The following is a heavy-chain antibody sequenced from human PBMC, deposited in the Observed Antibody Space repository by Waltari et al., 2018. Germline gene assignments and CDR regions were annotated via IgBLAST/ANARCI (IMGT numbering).Heavy chain of an antibody. CDR1: GYIFRNYE. V-gene: IGHV1-8*02. D-gene: IGHD3-3*01. CDR3: ARGRDVFANFDYNWFDP. J-gene: IGHJ5*02. Sequence: QVQLVQSGAEVLKPGASVRVSCQASGYIFRNYEINWVRQPAGQGPEWMGWVNPNSGAAAYAQKFQGRITMTWDTSTSTAYMELNNLRSDDTAVLYCARGRDVFANFDYNWFDPWGQGTLVTVSS. CDR2: VNPNSGAA.